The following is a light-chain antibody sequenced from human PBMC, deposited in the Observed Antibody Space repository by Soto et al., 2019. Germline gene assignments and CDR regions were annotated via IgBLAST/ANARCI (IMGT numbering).Light chain of an antibody. CDR1: QGISSY. CDR3: QQYYSYPPGT. CDR2: AAS. V-gene: IGKV1-8*01. Sequence: AIRMTQSPSSFSASTGDRVTITCRASQGISSYLAWYQQKPGKAPKLLIYAASTLQSGVPSRFSGSGSGTDFTLTISCLQSEDFVTYYCQQYYSYPPGTFGQGTKVEIK. J-gene: IGKJ1*01.